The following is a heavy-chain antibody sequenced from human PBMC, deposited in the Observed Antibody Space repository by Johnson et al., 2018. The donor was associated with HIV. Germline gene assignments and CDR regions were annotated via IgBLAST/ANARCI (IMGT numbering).Heavy chain of an antibody. CDR1: GFTFSSYA. CDR2: ISRHGGST. D-gene: IGHD3-22*01. J-gene: IGHJ3*02. V-gene: IGHV3-64*04. CDR3: ARGGITMIVVVISPPDAFDI. Sequence: QVQLVESGGGLVQPGGSLRLSCAASGFTFSSYAMHWVRQAPGKGLEYVSAISRHGGSTYYAASVKGRFTISRDNSKNTLYLQMNSLRAEDTAVYYCARGGITMIVVVISPPDAFDIWGQGTMVTVSS.